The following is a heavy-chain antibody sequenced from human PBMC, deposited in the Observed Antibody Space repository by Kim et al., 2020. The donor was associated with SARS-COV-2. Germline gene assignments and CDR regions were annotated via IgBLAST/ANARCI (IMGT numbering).Heavy chain of an antibody. CDR1: GFTFSSYS. CDR3: ARDWQQQLRGDY. J-gene: IGHJ4*02. V-gene: IGHV3-21*01. D-gene: IGHD6-13*01. CDR2: ISSSSSYI. Sequence: GGSLRLSCAASGFTFSSYSMNWVRQAPGKGLEWVSSISSSSSYIYYADSVKGRFTISRDNAKNSLYLQMNSLRAEDTAVYYCARDWQQQLRGDYWGQGTLVTVSS.